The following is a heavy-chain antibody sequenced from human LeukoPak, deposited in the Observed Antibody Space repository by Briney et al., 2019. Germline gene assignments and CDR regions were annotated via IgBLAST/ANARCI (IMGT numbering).Heavy chain of an antibody. Sequence: GGSLRLSCAADGFTFNNYWMSWVRQAPGKGLEWVANVRPDGSEIQCVDSMKGRFTVSRDNSENSLYLRMSSLRAEDTAVYYCATTTRSRSWDYWGQGTLVIVSS. J-gene: IGHJ4*02. CDR2: VRPDGSEI. CDR3: ATTTRSRSWDY. V-gene: IGHV3-7*01. CDR1: GFTFNNYW. D-gene: IGHD2-2*01.